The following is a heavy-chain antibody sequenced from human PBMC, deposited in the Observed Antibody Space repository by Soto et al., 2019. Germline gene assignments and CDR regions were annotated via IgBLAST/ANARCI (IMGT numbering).Heavy chain of an antibody. CDR2: IKQDGSAK. Sequence: EAQLVGSGGGLVQPGDSLRLSCAASGFALRTHWMSWVRQTPGKGLEWVANIKQDGSAKFYVDSVRGRFTISRDNANNSLYLQFDSLRTEDTAVYYCARDDGYRGFDCWGQGSLVTVSS. D-gene: IGHD6-25*01. J-gene: IGHJ4*02. V-gene: IGHV3-7*01. CDR1: GFALRTHW. CDR3: ARDDGYRGFDC.